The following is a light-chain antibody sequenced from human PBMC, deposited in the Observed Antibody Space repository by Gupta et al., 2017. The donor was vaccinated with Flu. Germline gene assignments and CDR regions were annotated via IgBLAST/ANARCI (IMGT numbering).Light chain of an antibody. CDR1: YSNIGSND. V-gene: IGLV1-47*01. CDR2: RNN. J-gene: IGLJ7*01. Sequence: QSVVTQALSASLTPGQRVTISCSGTYSNIGSNDMYWYQQRPGTAPNLLIYRNNRRPSGVPERFSVSKSGASASLAIDGLRPEDEADYYCAAWDDSRSGQVFGGGTQLTVL. CDR3: AAWDDSRSGQV.